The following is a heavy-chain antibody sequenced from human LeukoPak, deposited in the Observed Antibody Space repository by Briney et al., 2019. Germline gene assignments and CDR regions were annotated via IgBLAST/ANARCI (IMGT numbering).Heavy chain of an antibody. D-gene: IGHD3-22*01. CDR3: ARGPHDSSGYYLTL. V-gene: IGHV3-11*04. Sequence: PGGSLRLSCAASGFTFSDYYMSWIRQAPGKGLEWLSCISSSGRTIYYADSVKGRFTISRDNAKNSLYLQMNSLRAEDTAVYYCARGPHDSSGYYLTLWGRGTPVTVSS. J-gene: IGHJ2*01. CDR1: GFTFSDYY. CDR2: ISSSGRTI.